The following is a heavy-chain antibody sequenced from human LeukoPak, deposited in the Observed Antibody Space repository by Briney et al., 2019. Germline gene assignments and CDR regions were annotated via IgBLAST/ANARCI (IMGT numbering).Heavy chain of an antibody. CDR1: GFTFSSYW. Sequence: GGSLRLSCAASGFTFSSYWMSWVRQAPGKGLEWVANIKQDGSEKYYVDSVKGRFTISRDNAKNSLYLQMNSLRAADTAVYYCARGLVLGAVAGKGHPFFDYWGQGTLVTVSS. D-gene: IGHD6-19*01. J-gene: IGHJ4*02. CDR3: ARGLVLGAVAGKGHPFFDY. V-gene: IGHV3-7*01. CDR2: IKQDGSEK.